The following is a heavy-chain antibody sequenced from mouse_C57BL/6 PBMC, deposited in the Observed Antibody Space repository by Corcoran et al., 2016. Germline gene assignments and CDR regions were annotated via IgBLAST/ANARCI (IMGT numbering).Heavy chain of an antibody. CDR1: GYTFTDYY. CDR2: INPNNGGT. Sequence: EVQLQQSGPELVKPGASVKISCKASGYTFTDYYMNWVKQSHGKSLEWIGDINPNNGGTSYNQKFKGKATLTVVKSSSTAYMELRSLTSEDSAVYYCASNVAYWGQGTLVTVSA. V-gene: IGHV1-26*01. J-gene: IGHJ3*01. CDR3: ASNVAY.